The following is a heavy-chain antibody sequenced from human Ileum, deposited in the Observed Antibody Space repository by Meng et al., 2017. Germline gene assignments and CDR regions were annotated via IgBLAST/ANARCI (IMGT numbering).Heavy chain of an antibody. CDR3: TRGDSYGYVGIDY. CDR1: GYNFTSYA. V-gene: IGHV7-4-1*02. Sequence: GQWVQTGSELKKPGASVKVSCKASGYNFTSYARNWVRQAPGQGLEWMGWINTNTGNPTYAQGFTGRFVFSLDTSVSTAYLQISSLKAEDTAVYYCTRGDSYGYVGIDYWGQGTLVTVSS. J-gene: IGHJ4*02. D-gene: IGHD5-18*01. CDR2: INTNTGNP.